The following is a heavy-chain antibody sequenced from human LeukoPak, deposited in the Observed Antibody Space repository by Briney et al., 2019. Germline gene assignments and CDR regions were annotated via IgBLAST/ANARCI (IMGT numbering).Heavy chain of an antibody. CDR3: ARSPRTVIVDY. CDR2: IYYSGST. Sequence: PSQNLSFTCTVSGGSISSGGDYCSWIRQHPGKGLEWIGYIYYSGSTYCNPSLKSRVTISVDTSKNQFSLKLSSVTAADTAVYYCARSPRTVIVDYWGQGTLVTVSS. CDR1: GGSISSGGDY. D-gene: IGHD3-22*01. J-gene: IGHJ4*02. V-gene: IGHV4-31*03.